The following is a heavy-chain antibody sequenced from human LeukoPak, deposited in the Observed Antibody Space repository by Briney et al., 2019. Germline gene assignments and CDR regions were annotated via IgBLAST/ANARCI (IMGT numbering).Heavy chain of an antibody. Sequence: GGSLRLSCAASGFTVSSYYMNWVRQAPGKGLEWVSVLYASGTTYYADSVKGRFTISRDNSKNTLYLQMNSLRAEDTAVYYCARGGFYGDYPFDYWGQGTLVTVSS. CDR1: GFTVSSYY. D-gene: IGHD4-17*01. V-gene: IGHV3-53*01. CDR2: LYASGTT. J-gene: IGHJ4*02. CDR3: ARGGFYGDYPFDY.